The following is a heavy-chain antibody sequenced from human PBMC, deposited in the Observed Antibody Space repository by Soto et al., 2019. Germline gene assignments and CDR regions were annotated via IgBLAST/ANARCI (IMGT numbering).Heavy chain of an antibody. CDR2: IYYSGST. CDR3: ARQGGGYYLFYFEF. V-gene: IGHV4-30-4*08. D-gene: IGHD3-22*01. CDR1: DGSIVDLD. J-gene: IGHJ4*02. Sequence: IMRLSSSVVDGSIVDLDCRWIRKHPGKGLEWIGYIYYSGSTYYNPSLKSRVTISVDTSKNQFSLKLSSVTAADTAVYYCARQGGGYYLFYFEFLGQGTLVTVSS.